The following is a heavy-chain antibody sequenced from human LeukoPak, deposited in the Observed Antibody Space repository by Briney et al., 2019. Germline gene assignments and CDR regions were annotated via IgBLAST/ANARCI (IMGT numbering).Heavy chain of an antibody. CDR1: GFTFSSYT. D-gene: IGHD2-2*01. CDR3: AKDPPDAKAFDY. Sequence: GGSLRLSCAASGFTFSSYTMSWVRQAPGKGLAWVSAISGSGGSTYYADSVKGRFTISRDTSKSTVYLQMSSLRAEDTAVYYCAKDPPDAKAFDYWGQGTPVTVSS. J-gene: IGHJ4*02. V-gene: IGHV3-23*01. CDR2: ISGSGGST.